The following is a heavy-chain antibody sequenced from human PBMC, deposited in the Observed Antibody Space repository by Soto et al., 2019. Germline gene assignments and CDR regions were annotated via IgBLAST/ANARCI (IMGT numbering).Heavy chain of an antibody. Sequence: QLQLQESGPGLVKPSEILSLTCTVSGGSVSSSSYSWGWIRQSPGQGLEWIGTIYSSENTYYNPSLLSRVTKSVDTSKNHFSLKLSSVTAADTAVYYCARLNGYCLRTNCHGYYGMDVWGQGTTVTVSS. V-gene: IGHV4-39*02. CDR3: ARLNGYCLRTNCHGYYGMDV. CDR1: GGSVSSSSYS. J-gene: IGHJ6*02. D-gene: IGHD2-2*03. CDR2: IYSSENT.